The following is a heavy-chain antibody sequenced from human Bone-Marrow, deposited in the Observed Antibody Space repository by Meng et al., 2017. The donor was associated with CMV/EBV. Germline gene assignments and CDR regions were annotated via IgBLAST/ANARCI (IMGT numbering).Heavy chain of an antibody. CDR3: AKARGPDYDFWSGYYTPPGYYYGMDV. Sequence: GESLKISCAATGFTFSNYNFHWVRQAPGKGLEWVALISYDGNNKFYGDSVKGRFTLSRDNSKNTLYLQMNSLRAEDTAVYYCAKARGPDYDFWSGYYTPPGYYYGMDVWGQGTTVTVSS. CDR1: GFTFSNYN. J-gene: IGHJ6*02. D-gene: IGHD3-3*01. CDR2: ISYDGNNK. V-gene: IGHV3-30-3*02.